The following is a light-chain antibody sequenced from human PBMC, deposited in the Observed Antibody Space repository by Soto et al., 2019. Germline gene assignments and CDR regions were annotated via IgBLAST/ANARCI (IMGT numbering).Light chain of an antibody. Sequence: QSAPSQPASVSGSPGQSITISCTGNSSDVGSSDLVSWYQQHPGKAPKLIIYEGSRRPSGVSSRFSGSKSGNTASLTISGLQAEDQADFFCCSYAGGGTFVVFGGGTKVTVL. V-gene: IGLV2-23*03. CDR1: SSDVGSSDL. CDR2: EGS. CDR3: CSYAGGGTFVV. J-gene: IGLJ2*01.